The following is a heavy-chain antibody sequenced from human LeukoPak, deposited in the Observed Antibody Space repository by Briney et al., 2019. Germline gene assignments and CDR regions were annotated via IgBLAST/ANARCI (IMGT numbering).Heavy chain of an antibody. CDR3: AKTSRVNSAYDSPFDY. D-gene: IGHD5-12*01. J-gene: IGHJ4*02. CDR1: GFTFSTYA. CDR2: VRGSGSDT. Sequence: GGSLRLSCAASGFTFSTYAMSWVRQAPGKGLEWVSAVRGSGSDTYYADTVKGRFTISRDNSKNTLHLQMNSLRAEDTAIYYCAKTSRVNSAYDSPFDYWGQGTLVTVSS. V-gene: IGHV3-23*01.